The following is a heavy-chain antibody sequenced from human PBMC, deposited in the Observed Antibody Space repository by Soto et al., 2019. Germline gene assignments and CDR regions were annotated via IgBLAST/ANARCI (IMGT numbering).Heavy chain of an antibody. D-gene: IGHD2-15*01. J-gene: IGHJ4*02. CDR1: GFTFSSYA. Sequence: EVQLLESGGGLVQPGGSLRLSCAASGFTFSSYAMSWVRQAPGKGLEWVSAISGSGGSTYYADSVKGRFTISRDNSKNTLYLQMNSLRAEXXAVYYCXXNMKKIVVVVAAQHPFDYWGQGTLVTVSS. CDR3: XXNMKKIVVVVAAQHPFDY. CDR2: ISGSGGST. V-gene: IGHV3-23*01.